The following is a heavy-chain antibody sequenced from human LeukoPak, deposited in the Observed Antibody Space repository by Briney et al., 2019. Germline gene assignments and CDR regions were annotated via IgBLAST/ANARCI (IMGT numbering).Heavy chain of an antibody. Sequence: GGSLRLSCAASGFTFSSYAVSWVRQAPGKGLEWVSAISGSGGSTYYADSVKGRFTISRDNSKNTLYLQMNSLRAEDTAVYYCAKGGEQWLVFDWFDPWGQGTLVTVSS. CDR3: AKGGEQWLVFDWFDP. V-gene: IGHV3-23*01. CDR2: ISGSGGST. J-gene: IGHJ5*02. D-gene: IGHD6-19*01. CDR1: GFTFSSYA.